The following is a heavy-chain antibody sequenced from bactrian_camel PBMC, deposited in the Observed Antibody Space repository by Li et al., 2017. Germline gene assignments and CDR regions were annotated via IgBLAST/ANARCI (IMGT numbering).Heavy chain of an antibody. J-gene: IGHJ4*01. Sequence: DVQLVESGGGLVQAGGTLSLSCTGSGFTFSGYGMSWVRQPPGKGLEWVSTITRTGTTYYADSVKDRFTISRDNAQNTLYLQMNGLKTEDTAEYYCTTDGTSYSDYVNHWGQGTQVTVS. D-gene: IGHD7*01. CDR1: GFTFSGYG. CDR3: TTDGTSYSDYVNH. V-gene: IGHV3S10*01. CDR2: ITRTGTT.